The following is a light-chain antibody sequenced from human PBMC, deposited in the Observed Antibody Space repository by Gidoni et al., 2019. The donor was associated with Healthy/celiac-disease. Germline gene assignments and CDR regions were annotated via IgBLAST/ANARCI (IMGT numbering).Light chain of an antibody. V-gene: IGKV3-11*01. CDR1: QSVSSY. J-gene: IGKJ2*01. Sequence: EIVSTQSPATLSLSPGERATPSFRASQSVSSYISWYQHKPGQAPRLLIYDASNRATGIPARFSGGGSGTDFSLTISSLEPEDFAVYYCQQRSYWPPYTFGQGTKLEIK. CDR3: QQRSYWPPYT. CDR2: DAS.